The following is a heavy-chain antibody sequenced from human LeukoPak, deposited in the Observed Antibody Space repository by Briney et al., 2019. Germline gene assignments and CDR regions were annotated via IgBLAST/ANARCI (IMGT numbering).Heavy chain of an antibody. CDR3: AVIPLDY. Sequence: GGSLRLSCAASGFTFSSYAMHWVRQAPGKGLEWVAVISYDGSNKYYADSVKGRFTISRDNSKNTLYLQMNSLRAEDTAVYYCAVIPLDYWGQGTLVTVSS. CDR1: GFTFSSYA. J-gene: IGHJ4*02. D-gene: IGHD3-16*02. V-gene: IGHV3-30-3*01. CDR2: ISYDGSNK.